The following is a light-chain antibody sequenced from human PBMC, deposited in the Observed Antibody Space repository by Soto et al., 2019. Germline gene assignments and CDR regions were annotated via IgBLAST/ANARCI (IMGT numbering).Light chain of an antibody. Sequence: LSIRVSQSVSSSYLAWYQQKPGQAPRLLIHGASSRATGISDRFSGRGSGTDFSLTILSLDPEELAVYPCQLYGSPPWTLGQGTKVDIK. CDR3: QLYGSPPWT. CDR2: GAS. CDR1: QSVSSSY. J-gene: IGKJ1*01. V-gene: IGKV3-20*01.